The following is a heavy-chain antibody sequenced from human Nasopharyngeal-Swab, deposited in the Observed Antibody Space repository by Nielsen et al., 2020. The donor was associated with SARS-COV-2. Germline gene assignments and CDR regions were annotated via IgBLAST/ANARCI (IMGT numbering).Heavy chain of an antibody. J-gene: IGHJ2*01. CDR3: ARGGWLQIITYFDL. V-gene: IGHV3-48*02. Sequence: GESLKISCAASGFTFSSYSMNWVRQAPGKGLEWVSYISSSSSTIYYADSVKGRFTISRDNAKNSLYLQMNSLRDEDTAVYYCARGGWLQIITYFDLWGRGTLVTVSS. D-gene: IGHD5-24*01. CDR2: ISSSSSTI. CDR1: GFTFSSYS.